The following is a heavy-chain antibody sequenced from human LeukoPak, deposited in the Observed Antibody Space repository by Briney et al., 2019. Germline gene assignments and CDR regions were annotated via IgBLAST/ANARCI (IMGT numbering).Heavy chain of an antibody. V-gene: IGHV3-21*01. D-gene: IGHD6-13*01. CDR2: ISSTTTYI. CDR1: GFTFNHYA. J-gene: IGHJ4*02. CDR3: ARDRGQQLVFDY. Sequence: PGGSLRLSCAASGFTFNHYAMNWVRQAPGRGLEWVAPISSTTTYIYYADSVKGRFTISRDNAKNSLYLQMNSLRAEDTAVYYCARDRGQQLVFDYWGQGTLVTVSS.